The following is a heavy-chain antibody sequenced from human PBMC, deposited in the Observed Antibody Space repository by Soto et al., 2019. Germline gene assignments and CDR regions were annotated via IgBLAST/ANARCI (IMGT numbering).Heavy chain of an antibody. V-gene: IGHV3-23*01. Sequence: GSLRLSCAASGFSFSNYAMNWVRQAPGKRLEWVSVISGSGGSASYADSAQGRFTISRANSNNPPYLQMNSLRAEATAIYSCVREASGGCSRGSFDFWGRGTVVT. CDR2: ISGSGGSA. J-gene: IGHJ3*01. CDR3: VREASGGCSRGSFDF. D-gene: IGHD6-19*01. CDR1: GFSFSNYA.